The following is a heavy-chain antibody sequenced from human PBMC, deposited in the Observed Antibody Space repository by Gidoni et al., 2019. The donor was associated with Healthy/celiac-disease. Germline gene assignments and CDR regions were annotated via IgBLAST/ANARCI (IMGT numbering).Heavy chain of an antibody. V-gene: IGHV4-31*03. Sequence: QVQLQESGPGLVKPSQTLSLTCTVSGGSISSGGYYWSWIRQHPGKGLEWIGYIYYSGRTYYNPSLKSRVTISVDTSKNQFSLKLSSVTAADTAVYYCAGGGGSTSSRFDPWGQGTLVTVSS. CDR1: GGSISSGGYY. D-gene: IGHD2-2*01. CDR3: AGGGGSTSSRFDP. CDR2: IYYSGRT. J-gene: IGHJ5*02.